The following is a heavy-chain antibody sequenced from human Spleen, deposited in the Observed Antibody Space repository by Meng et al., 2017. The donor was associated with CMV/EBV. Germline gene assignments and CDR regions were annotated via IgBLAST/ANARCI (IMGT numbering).Heavy chain of an antibody. CDR1: GYTFNSYW. J-gene: IGHJ4*02. CDR3: AMRYRSVR. V-gene: IGHV5-51*01. CDR2: IYPDDSDT. Sequence: GGSLRLSCKGSGYTFNSYWIGWVRQMPGKGLEWMGVIYPDDSDTRYSPSFQGQVTISADMSINTAYLQWSSLKASDTAMYYCAMRYRSVRWGQGTLVTVSS. D-gene: IGHD1-1*01.